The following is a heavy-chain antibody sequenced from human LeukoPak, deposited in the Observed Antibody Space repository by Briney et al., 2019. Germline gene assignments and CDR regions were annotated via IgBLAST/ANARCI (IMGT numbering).Heavy chain of an antibody. V-gene: IGHV3-21*01. Sequence: PGGSLRLSCAASGFTFSSYSMNWVRQAPGKGLEWVSSISSSSSYIYYADSVKGRFTISRDNAKNSLYLQMNSLRAEDTAVYYCAREAIAVARDNWFDPWGQGTLVTVSS. CDR1: GFTFSSYS. CDR3: AREAIAVARDNWFDP. J-gene: IGHJ5*02. CDR2: ISSSSSYI. D-gene: IGHD6-19*01.